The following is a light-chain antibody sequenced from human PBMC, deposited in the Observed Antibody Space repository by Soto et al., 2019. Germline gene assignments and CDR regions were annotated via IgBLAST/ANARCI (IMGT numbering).Light chain of an antibody. Sequence: EIVLSQSPATLSTSTGERATLSCRASQSIDSRYLAWYQHKPGQAPRLLIYATSSRATGIPDRFGGSGSGTDFTLTINRLEPEDFAVYYCQQYFGSSWTFGQGTKVDIK. J-gene: IGKJ1*01. CDR1: QSIDSRY. CDR2: ATS. CDR3: QQYFGSSWT. V-gene: IGKV3-20*01.